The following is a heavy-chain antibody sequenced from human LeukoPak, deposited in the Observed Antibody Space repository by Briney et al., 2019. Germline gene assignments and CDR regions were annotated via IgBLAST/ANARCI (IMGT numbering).Heavy chain of an antibody. CDR3: ARPTRSSWYVTYYGMDV. J-gene: IGHJ6*02. D-gene: IGHD6-13*01. CDR1: GFTFSSYA. V-gene: IGHV3-64*01. Sequence: GGSLRLSCAASGFTFSSYAMHWVRQAPGKGLEYVSAISSNGGSTYYANSVKGRFTISRDNSKNTLYLQMGSLRAEDMAVYYCARPTRSSWYVTYYGMDVWGQGTTVTVSS. CDR2: ISSNGGST.